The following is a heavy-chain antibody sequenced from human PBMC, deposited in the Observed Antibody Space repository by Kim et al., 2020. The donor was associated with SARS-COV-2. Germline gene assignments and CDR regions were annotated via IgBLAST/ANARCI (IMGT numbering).Heavy chain of an antibody. CDR3: AKDRELGMDV. Sequence: GGSLRLSCAASGFTFSSYGMHWVRQAPGKGLEWVAVISYDGSNKYYADSVKGRFTISRDNSKNTLYLQMNSLRAEDTAVYYCAKDRELGMDVWGQGTTVTVSS. CDR1: GFTFSSYG. J-gene: IGHJ6*02. D-gene: IGHD1-7*01. V-gene: IGHV3-30*18. CDR2: ISYDGSNK.